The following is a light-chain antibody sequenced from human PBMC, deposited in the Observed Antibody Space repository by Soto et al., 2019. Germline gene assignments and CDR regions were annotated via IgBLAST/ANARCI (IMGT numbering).Light chain of an antibody. CDR3: ETWDDSLTGVV. CDR1: SSNIGSNI. CDR2: SRN. J-gene: IGLJ3*02. Sequence: QSGLTQPPSASGTPGQRVTISCSGSSSNIGSNIVNWYQQLPGTAPKLLIYSRNQRPSGVPDRFSASKSGTSASLAISGLQSEDEADYYCETWDDSLTGVVFGGGTKLTVL. V-gene: IGLV1-44*01.